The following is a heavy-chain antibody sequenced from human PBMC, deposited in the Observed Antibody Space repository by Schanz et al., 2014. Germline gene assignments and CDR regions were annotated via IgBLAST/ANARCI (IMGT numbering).Heavy chain of an antibody. CDR2: IKISGDV. D-gene: IGHD2-15*01. V-gene: IGHV3-48*01. J-gene: IGHJ6*02. CDR3: AGAAYCRGAGCALYYALDV. Sequence: EVQLVESGGGLVQSGGSLRLSCAASGFSFSDYSMNWVRQAPGKGLEWISYIKISGDVFYTDSVKGRFTISRDNAKNTVFLQMNSLRAEDTGVYYCAGAAYCRGAGCALYYALDVWGQGTTVTVSS. CDR1: GFSFSDYS.